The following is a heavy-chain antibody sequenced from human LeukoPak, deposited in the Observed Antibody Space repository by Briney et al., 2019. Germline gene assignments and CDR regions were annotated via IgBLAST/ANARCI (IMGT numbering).Heavy chain of an antibody. CDR2: IYYSGST. Sequence: PSETLSLTCTVSGGSISSSNYYWGWLRQPPGTGLEWIGSIYYSGSTYYNPSLKSRGTISVDTSKNQFSLKLSSVTAADTAVYYCARLRGYSYGSVDHWGQGTLVTVSS. D-gene: IGHD5-18*01. V-gene: IGHV4-39*01. CDR3: ARLRGYSYGSVDH. J-gene: IGHJ4*02. CDR1: GGSISSSNYY.